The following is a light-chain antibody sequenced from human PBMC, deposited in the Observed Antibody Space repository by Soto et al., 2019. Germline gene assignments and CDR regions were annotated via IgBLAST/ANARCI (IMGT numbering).Light chain of an antibody. CDR3: QKYNSAPTWT. CDR2: AAS. V-gene: IGKV1-27*01. Sequence: DIQMTQSPSSLSASVGDRVTITCRASQGTSTYFAWYQQKPGKVPKLLIYAASTLQSGVPSRFRGSGSGTYFTLTINSLQPEDVATYYCQKYNSAPTWTFGQGTKVEIK. J-gene: IGKJ1*01. CDR1: QGTSTY.